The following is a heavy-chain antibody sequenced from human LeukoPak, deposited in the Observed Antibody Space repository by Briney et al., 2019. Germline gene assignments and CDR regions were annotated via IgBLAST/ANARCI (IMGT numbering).Heavy chain of an antibody. J-gene: IGHJ4*02. CDR3: ARDHTMIVVLGGY. D-gene: IGHD3-22*01. Sequence: ASVKVSCKASGYTFTNYGISWVRQAPGQGLEWVGWISAYNRDTKYGQKVQGRVTMTTDTSTSTAYMELRSLRSDDTAVYYCARDHTMIVVLGGYWGQGTLVTVSS. CDR2: ISAYNRDT. V-gene: IGHV1-18*01. CDR1: GYTFTNYG.